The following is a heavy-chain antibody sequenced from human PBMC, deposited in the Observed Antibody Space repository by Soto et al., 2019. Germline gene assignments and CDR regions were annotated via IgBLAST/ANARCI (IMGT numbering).Heavy chain of an antibody. V-gene: IGHV2-5*02. Sequence: QITLKESGPTLVKPTQTLTLTCTFSGFSLSTSGVGVGWIRQPPGKALEWLALIYWDDDKRYSPSLKSRLTIPKDTSKNQVVLIMTNMDPVDTATYYCAHRPQMCSSRYYYFDYWGQGTLVTVST. CDR2: IYWDDDK. CDR1: GFSLSTSGVG. J-gene: IGHJ4*02. D-gene: IGHD6-13*01. CDR3: AHRPQMCSSRYYYFDY.